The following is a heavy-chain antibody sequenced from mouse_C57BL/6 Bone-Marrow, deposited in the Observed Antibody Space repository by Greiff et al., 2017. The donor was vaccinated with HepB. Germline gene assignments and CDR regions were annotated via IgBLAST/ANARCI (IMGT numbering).Heavy chain of an antibody. V-gene: IGHV5-6*01. CDR2: ISSGGSYT. D-gene: IGHD4-1*01. CDR3: ARNCDWYFDV. J-gene: IGHJ1*03. Sequence: EVKLMESGGDLVKPGGSLKLSCAASGFTFSSYGMSWVRQTPDKRLEWVATISSGGSYTYYPDSVKGRFTISRDNAKNTLYLQMSSLKSEDTAMYYCARNCDWYFDVWGTGTTVTVSS. CDR1: GFTFSSYG.